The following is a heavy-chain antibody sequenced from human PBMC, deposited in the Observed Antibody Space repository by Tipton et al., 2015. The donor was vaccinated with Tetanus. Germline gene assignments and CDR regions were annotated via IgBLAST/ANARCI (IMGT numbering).Heavy chain of an antibody. Sequence: SLRLSCAAFRFTFSHYSMTWVRQAPGKGLEWVSSISDSTDYIYYADSVKGRFTISRDNAKNTLSLQMDSLRAEDTAVYYCVKGYCTGGICYTDYWGQGTLVIVSS. CDR3: VKGYCTGGICYTDY. V-gene: IGHV3-21*04. D-gene: IGHD2-8*02. CDR2: ISDSTDYI. CDR1: RFTFSHYS. J-gene: IGHJ4*02.